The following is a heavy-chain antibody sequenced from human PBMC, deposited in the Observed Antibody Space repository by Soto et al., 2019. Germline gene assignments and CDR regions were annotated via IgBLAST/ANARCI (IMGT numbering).Heavy chain of an antibody. J-gene: IGHJ6*02. D-gene: IGHD5-18*01. CDR3: AKDAIHVLLGYTYGAGGMDV. V-gene: IGHV3-9*01. CDR2: ISWNSGDI. CDR1: GFTFDDYA. Sequence: PGGSLRLSCAASGFTFDDYAMHWVRLAPGKGLEWVSGISWNSGDIYYADSVKGRFTISRDNAKSSLYLQMNSLRPDDTAMYYCAKDAIHVLLGYTYGAGGMDVWGQGTTVTVSS.